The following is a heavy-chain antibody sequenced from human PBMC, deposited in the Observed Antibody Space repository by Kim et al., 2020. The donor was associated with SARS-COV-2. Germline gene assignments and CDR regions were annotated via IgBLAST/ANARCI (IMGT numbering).Heavy chain of an antibody. Sequence: GGSLRLSCAASGFTFSSYWMSWVRQAPGKGLEWVANIKQDGSEKYYVDSVKGRFTISRDNAKNSLYLQMNSLRAEDTAVYYCARDVGEMATRANYFDYWGQETLVTVTS. V-gene: IGHV3-7*01. CDR2: IKQDGSEK. D-gene: IGHD5-12*01. CDR1: GFTFSSYW. CDR3: ARDVGEMATRANYFDY. J-gene: IGHJ4*02.